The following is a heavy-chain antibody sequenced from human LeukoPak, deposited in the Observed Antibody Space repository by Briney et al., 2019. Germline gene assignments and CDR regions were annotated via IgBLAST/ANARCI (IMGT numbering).Heavy chain of an antibody. J-gene: IGHJ4*02. CDR1: GYIFTRYG. CDR3: ARDLGDFWSGYYIGY. V-gene: IGHV1-18*04. Sequence: ASVKVSCKGSGYIFTRYGISWVRQAPGQGLEWMGWISVHYGNTNYSQKFQDRVTMTTHTSTNTPYMELRSLRLDDTSVYYCARDLGDFWSGYYIGYWGQGTLVTVSS. CDR2: ISVHYGNT. D-gene: IGHD3-3*01.